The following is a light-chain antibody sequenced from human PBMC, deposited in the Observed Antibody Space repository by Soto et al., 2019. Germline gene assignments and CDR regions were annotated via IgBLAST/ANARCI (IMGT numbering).Light chain of an antibody. CDR3: SSYTSSSTPYV. CDR2: DVS. V-gene: IGLV2-14*01. CDR1: SSDVGGYND. J-gene: IGLJ1*01. Sequence: QSLLAQPGSVFGSPGQSITISCTGTSSDVGGYNDVSWYQQHPGKAPKLMIYDVSNRPSGVSNRFSGSKSGNTASLTISGLQAEDEADYYCSSYTSSSTPYVFGTGTKVTVL.